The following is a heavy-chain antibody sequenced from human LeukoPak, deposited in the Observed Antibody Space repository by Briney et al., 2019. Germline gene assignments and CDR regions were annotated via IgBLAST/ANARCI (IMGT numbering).Heavy chain of an antibody. Sequence: SETLSLTCTVSGGSISSSSYYWGWIRQPPGKGLEWIGSIYYSGSTYYNPSLKSRVTISVDTSKNQFSLKLSSVTAADTAVYYCASASGSPEHFQHWGQGTLVTVSS. CDR1: GGSISSSSYY. CDR2: IYYSGST. D-gene: IGHD3-3*01. CDR3: ASASGSPEHFQH. J-gene: IGHJ1*01. V-gene: IGHV4-39*01.